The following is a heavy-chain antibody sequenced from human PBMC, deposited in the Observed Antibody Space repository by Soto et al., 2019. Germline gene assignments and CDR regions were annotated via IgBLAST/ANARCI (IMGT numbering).Heavy chain of an antibody. CDR2: ISYDGSNK. Sequence: PGGSLRLSCAASGFTFSSYAMHWVRQAPGKGLEWVAVISYDGSNKYYADSVKGRFTISRDNSKNTLYLQMNSLRAEDTAVYYCARDRVQMVDGLDVWGQGTTVTVSS. CDR3: ARDRVQMVDGLDV. D-gene: IGHD2-15*01. J-gene: IGHJ6*02. V-gene: IGHV3-30-3*01. CDR1: GFTFSSYA.